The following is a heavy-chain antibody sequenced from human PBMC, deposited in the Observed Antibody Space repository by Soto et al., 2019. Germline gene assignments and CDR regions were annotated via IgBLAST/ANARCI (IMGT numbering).Heavy chain of an antibody. CDR3: AKDRGSGYALYHFDY. J-gene: IGHJ4*02. D-gene: IGHD5-12*01. V-gene: IGHV3-21*01. Sequence: GGSLRLSCAASGFTLGSYSMNWVRQAPGKGLEWVSSISTTSSYIYYADSVKGRFTISRDNAKNSLYLQMNSLRAEDTAVYYCAKDRGSGYALYHFDYWGQGTLVTVSS. CDR2: ISTTSSYI. CDR1: GFTLGSYS.